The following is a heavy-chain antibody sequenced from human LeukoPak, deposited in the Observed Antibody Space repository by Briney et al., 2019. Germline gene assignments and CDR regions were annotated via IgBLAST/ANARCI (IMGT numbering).Heavy chain of an antibody. J-gene: IGHJ4*02. D-gene: IGHD5-12*01. CDR2: INHSGST. CDR3: ARGHGWLSFDY. CDR1: GGSFSGYY. V-gene: IGHV4-34*01. Sequence: SETLSLTCAVYGGSFSGYYWSWIRQPPGKGLEWIGEINHSGSTNYNPSLKSRVTISVDTSKNQFSLKLSSVTAADTAVYYCARGHGWLSFDYWGQGTLVTVSS.